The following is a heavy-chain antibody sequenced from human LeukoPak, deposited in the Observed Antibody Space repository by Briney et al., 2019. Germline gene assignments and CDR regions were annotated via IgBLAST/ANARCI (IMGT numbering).Heavy chain of an antibody. CDR2: ISGSGGST. CDR3: AKNWMTAVVTPVLDY. CDR1: GFTFSSYA. V-gene: IGHV3-23*01. D-gene: IGHD4-23*01. J-gene: IGHJ4*02. Sequence: GGSLRLSCVVSGFTFSSYAMSWVRQAPGKGLEWVSGISGSGGSTYYADSVKGRFTISRDNTKNTLYLQMNSLRAEDTAVYYCAKNWMTAVVTPVLDYWGQGTLVTVSS.